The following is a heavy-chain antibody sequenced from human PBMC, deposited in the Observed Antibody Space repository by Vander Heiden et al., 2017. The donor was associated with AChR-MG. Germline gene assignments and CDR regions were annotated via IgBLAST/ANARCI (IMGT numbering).Heavy chain of an antibody. Sequence: QVQLVQSGAEVKKPGASVNVSCKASGYTFTNYYIHWVRQAPAQGLEWMGIINPSGGYTTYTQKFQGRVTMTRDTSTSTVYMELSSLRSDDTAVYYCARSLHYDFWSAQAENWFDSWGQGTLVTVSS. D-gene: IGHD3-3*01. CDR3: ARSLHYDFWSAQAENWFDS. V-gene: IGHV1-46*03. CDR2: INPSGGYT. J-gene: IGHJ5*01. CDR1: GYTFTNYY.